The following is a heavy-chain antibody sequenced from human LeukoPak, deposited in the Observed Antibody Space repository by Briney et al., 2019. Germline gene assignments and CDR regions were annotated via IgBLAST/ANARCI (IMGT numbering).Heavy chain of an antibody. CDR3: ARHYYGSGTYYHFDY. J-gene: IGHJ4*02. CDR1: GYSFPSYG. D-gene: IGHD3-10*01. CDR2: ISPYNGNT. Sequence: GASVKVSSKASGYSFPSYGISWMRQAPGQGLEWMAWISPYNGNTNYAQRLQGRVTLTTDTSTTTAYMELRSLRSDDTAVYYCARHYYGSGTYYHFDYWGQGTLVTVSS. V-gene: IGHV1-18*01.